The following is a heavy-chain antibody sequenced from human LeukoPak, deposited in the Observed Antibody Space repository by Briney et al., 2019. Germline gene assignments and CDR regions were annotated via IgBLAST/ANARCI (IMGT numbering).Heavy chain of an antibody. CDR2: ISGSGGST. CDR1: GFTFSSYG. Sequence: GGSLRLSCAASGFTFSSYGMSWVRQAPGKGLEWVSAISGSGGSTYYADSVKGRFTISRDNSNNTLYLQMNSLRAEDTAVYYCAKAGDNSGNYGAFDIWGQGTMVTVSS. V-gene: IGHV3-23*01. J-gene: IGHJ3*02. CDR3: AKAGDNSGNYGAFDI. D-gene: IGHD3-22*01.